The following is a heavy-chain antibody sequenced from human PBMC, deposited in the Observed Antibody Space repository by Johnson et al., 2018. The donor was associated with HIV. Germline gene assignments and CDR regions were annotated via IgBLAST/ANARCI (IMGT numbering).Heavy chain of an antibody. CDR1: GFTFSSYA. CDR2: ISYDGSNK. D-gene: IGHD1-26*01. V-gene: IGHV3-30-3*01. CDR3: ARDRVMVGATVDAFDI. Sequence: QMLLVESGGGLVKPGGSLRLSCAASGFTFSSYAMHWVRQAPGKGLEWVAVISYDGSNKYYADSVKGRFTLSRDNAKNSLYLQMSSLRAEDTALYYCARDRVMVGATVDAFDIWGQGTMVTVSS. J-gene: IGHJ3*02.